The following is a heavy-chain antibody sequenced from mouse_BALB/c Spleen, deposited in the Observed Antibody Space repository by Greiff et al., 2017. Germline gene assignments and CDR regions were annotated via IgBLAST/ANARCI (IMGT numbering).Heavy chain of an antibody. CDR2: ISYSGST. Sequence: EVKVEESGPGLVKPSQSLSLTCTVTGYSITSDYAWNWIRQFPGNKLEWMGYISYSGSTSYNPSLKSRISITRDTSKNQFFLQLNSVTTEDTATYYCARGNLYYFDYWGQGTTLTVSS. CDR1: GYSITSDYA. CDR3: ARGNLYYFDY. J-gene: IGHJ2*01. V-gene: IGHV3-2*02.